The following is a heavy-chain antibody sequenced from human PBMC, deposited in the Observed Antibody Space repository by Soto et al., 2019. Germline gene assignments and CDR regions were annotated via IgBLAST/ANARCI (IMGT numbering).Heavy chain of an antibody. CDR3: ARASLGHLTRGHNWFDP. CDR1: GDSISNSNW. Sequence: QVQLQESGPGLVKPSGTLSLTCAVSGDSISNSNWWTWVRQSPGKGLEWIGQIYHSGSTNYNPSLKSRVTISVDKSKNQFSLRLSSVTAADTALYYCARASLGHLTRGHNWFDPWGQGTLVTVSS. V-gene: IGHV4-4*02. J-gene: IGHJ5*02. CDR2: IYHSGST. D-gene: IGHD2-2*01.